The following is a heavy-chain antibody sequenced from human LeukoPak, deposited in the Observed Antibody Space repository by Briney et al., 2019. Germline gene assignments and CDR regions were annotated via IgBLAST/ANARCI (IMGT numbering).Heavy chain of an antibody. J-gene: IGHJ4*02. V-gene: IGHV3-9*01. CDR1: GFTFDDYA. CDR3: AKATSTHCFDY. D-gene: IGHD1-1*01. CDR2: ISWNSGSI. Sequence: GGSLRLSCAASGFTFDDYAMPWVRQAPGKGLEWVSGISWNSGSIGYADSVKGRFTISRDNAKNSLYLQMISLRAEDTALYYCAKATSTHCFDYWGQGTLVTVSS.